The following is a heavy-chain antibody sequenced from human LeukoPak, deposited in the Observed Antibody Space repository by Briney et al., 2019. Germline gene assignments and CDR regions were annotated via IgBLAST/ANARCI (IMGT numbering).Heavy chain of an antibody. D-gene: IGHD6-25*01. J-gene: IGHJ3*02. V-gene: IGHV3-53*01. CDR3: ARAAADAFDT. Sequence: GGSLRLSCAASGVTVSSTYMSWGRQAPGKGLEWVSVIYSGGSTYYADSVKGRFTISRDNSKNTLYLQMNSLRAEDTAVYYCARAAADAFDTWGQGTMVTVSS. CDR2: IYSGGST. CDR1: GVTVSSTY.